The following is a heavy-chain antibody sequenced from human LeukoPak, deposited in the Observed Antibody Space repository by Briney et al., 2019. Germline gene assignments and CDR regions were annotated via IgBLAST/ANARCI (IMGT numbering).Heavy chain of an antibody. CDR1: GGSISSGNYY. Sequence: PSQTLSLTCTVSGGSISSGNYYWSWIRQPAGKGLEWIGRIPTSGSTNYNPSLKSRVTISVDTSKNQLSLKLSSVTAADTAVYYCAGPYDSSGYYYNDAFDMWGQGTMVTVSS. CDR3: AGPYDSSGYYYNDAFDM. D-gene: IGHD3-22*01. J-gene: IGHJ3*02. V-gene: IGHV4-61*02. CDR2: IPTSGST.